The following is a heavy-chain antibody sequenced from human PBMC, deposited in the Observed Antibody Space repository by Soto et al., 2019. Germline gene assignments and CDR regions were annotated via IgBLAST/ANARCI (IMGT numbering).Heavy chain of an antibody. V-gene: IGHV3-9*01. D-gene: IGHD2-2*01. J-gene: IGHJ6*03. CDR3: AKDKYPNYYYYVDV. CDR2: ISWNSGSI. CDR1: GFTFDDYA. Sequence: EVQLVESGGGLVQPGRSLRLSCAASGFTFDDYAMHWVRQAPGKGLEWVSGISWNSGSIGYADSVKGRFTISRDNAKNSLYLQMNSLRAEDTAVYYCAKDKYPNYYYYVDVWGKGTTVTVSS.